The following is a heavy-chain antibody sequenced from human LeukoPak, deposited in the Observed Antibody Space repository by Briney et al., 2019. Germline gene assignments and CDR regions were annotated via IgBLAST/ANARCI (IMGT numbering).Heavy chain of an antibody. Sequence: SETLSLTCTVSGYSISSGYYWGWIRQPPGKGLEWIGSIYHSGGTYYNPSLRSRVTISVDSSKNQFSLKLNSVTAADTAVYYCARAPRAYNIRFDYWGQGTLVTVSS. V-gene: IGHV4-38-2*02. CDR2: IYHSGGT. J-gene: IGHJ4*02. CDR3: ARAPRAYNIRFDY. CDR1: GYSISSGYY. D-gene: IGHD1-14*01.